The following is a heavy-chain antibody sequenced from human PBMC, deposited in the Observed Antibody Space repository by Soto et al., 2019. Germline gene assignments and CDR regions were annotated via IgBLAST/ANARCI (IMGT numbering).Heavy chain of an antibody. CDR1: GFTFSSYA. V-gene: IGHV3-23*01. CDR3: AKDFYRTIFGVVTYFDY. D-gene: IGHD3-3*01. CDR2: ISGSGGST. J-gene: IGHJ4*02. Sequence: SLRLSCAASGFTFSSYAMSWVRQAPGKWLEWVSAISGSGGSTYYADSVKGRFTISRDNSKNTLYLQMNSLRAEDTAVYYCAKDFYRTIFGVVTYFDYWGQGTLVTVS.